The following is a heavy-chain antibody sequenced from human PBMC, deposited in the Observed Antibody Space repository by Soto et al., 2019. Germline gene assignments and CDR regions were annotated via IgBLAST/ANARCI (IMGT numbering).Heavy chain of an antibody. D-gene: IGHD3-22*01. CDR3: ARGFYDSSGYSNPFDP. CDR1: GGSISSSY. V-gene: IGHV4-59*01. J-gene: IGHJ5*02. CDR2: IYYNGDA. Sequence: SETLSLTCTVSGGSISSSYWSWIRQSPVKALEWIGYIYYNGDAKYNPSLESRVTISVDTSKNQFSLKLRSVTAADMAVYYCARGFYDSSGYSNPFDPWGQGTQVTVSS.